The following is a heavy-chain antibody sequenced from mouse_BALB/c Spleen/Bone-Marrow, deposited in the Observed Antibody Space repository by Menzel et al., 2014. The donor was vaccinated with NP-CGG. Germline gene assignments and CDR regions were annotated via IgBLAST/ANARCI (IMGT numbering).Heavy chain of an antibody. CDR3: ARSGSSSGYFDY. V-gene: IGHV5-17*02. CDR2: ISSGSSTI. D-gene: IGHD1-1*01. Sequence: EVMLVESGEGLVQPGGSRKLSCAASGFTFSSFGMHWVRQAPEKGLEWVAYISSGSSTIYYADTVMGRFTISRDNPKNTLFLQMTSLRSEDTAMYYCARSGSSSGYFDYWGQGTTLTVSS. CDR1: GFTFSSFG. J-gene: IGHJ2*01.